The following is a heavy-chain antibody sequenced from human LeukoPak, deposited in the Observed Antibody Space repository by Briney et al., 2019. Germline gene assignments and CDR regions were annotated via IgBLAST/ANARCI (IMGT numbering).Heavy chain of an antibody. CDR1: GITFSSYS. V-gene: IGHV3-48*01. Sequence: GGSLRLSCGASGITFSSYSMNWVRQAPGKGLEWVSYISSSGSTKYYADSVKGRFTISRDNARNSLYLQMNSLRAEDTAVYFCARGGLSIMGYWGQGTLVTVSS. CDR2: ISSSGSTK. CDR3: ARGGLSIMGY. D-gene: IGHD2/OR15-2a*01. J-gene: IGHJ4*02.